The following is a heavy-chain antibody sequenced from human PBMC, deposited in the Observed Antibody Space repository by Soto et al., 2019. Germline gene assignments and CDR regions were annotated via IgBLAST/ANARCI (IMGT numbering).Heavy chain of an antibody. Sequence: QVQQVQSGAEVKKPGASVKVSCKASGYTFTSYGISWVRQAPGQGLEWMGWISAYNGNTNYAQKLQGRVTMTTDTSTSTAYMELRSLRSDDTAVYYCARDLGYDFWSGYLDAFDIWGQGTMVTVSS. J-gene: IGHJ3*02. D-gene: IGHD3-3*01. CDR2: ISAYNGNT. CDR1: GYTFTSYG. CDR3: ARDLGYDFWSGYLDAFDI. V-gene: IGHV1-18*01.